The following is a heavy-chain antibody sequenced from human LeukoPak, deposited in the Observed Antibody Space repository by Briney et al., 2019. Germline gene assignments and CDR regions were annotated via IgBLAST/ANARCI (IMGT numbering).Heavy chain of an antibody. D-gene: IGHD5-24*01. CDR1: GGSFSGYY. Sequence: PSETLSLTCAVYGGSFSGYYWSWIRQPPGKGLEWIGEINHSGSTNYNPSLKSRVTISVDTSKNQFSLKLSSVTAADTAVYYCARGVDGYNYIGYWGQGTLVTVSS. CDR2: INHSGST. J-gene: IGHJ4*02. CDR3: ARGVDGYNYIGY. V-gene: IGHV4-34*01.